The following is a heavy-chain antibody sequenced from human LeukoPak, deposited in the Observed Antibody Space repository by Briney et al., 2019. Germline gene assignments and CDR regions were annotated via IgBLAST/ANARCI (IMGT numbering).Heavy chain of an antibody. CDR1: GGSISSYY. D-gene: IGHD3-10*01. Sequence: SETLSLTCTVSGGSISSYYWSWIRQPAGKGLEWIGRIYTSGSTNYNPSLKSRVTMSVDTSKNQFSLKLSSVTAADTAVYYCARDHYGSGSYYKRVYYYYMDVWGKGTTVTISS. J-gene: IGHJ6*03. CDR2: IYTSGST. V-gene: IGHV4-4*07. CDR3: ARDHYGSGSYYKRVYYYYMDV.